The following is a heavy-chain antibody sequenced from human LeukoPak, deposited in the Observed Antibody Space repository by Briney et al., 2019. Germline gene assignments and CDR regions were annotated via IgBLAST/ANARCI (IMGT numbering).Heavy chain of an antibody. Sequence: GGSLRLSCAASGFTFSSYAMSWVRQAPGKGRGWVSVIGGVGGSTYYADSVKGRFTISRDNSKNTLYLQMNSLRAEDTAVYYCAKADYDILTGYYRPHFDYWGQGTLVTVSS. CDR2: IGGVGGST. CDR1: GFTFSSYA. D-gene: IGHD3-9*01. V-gene: IGHV3-23*01. J-gene: IGHJ4*02. CDR3: AKADYDILTGYYRPHFDY.